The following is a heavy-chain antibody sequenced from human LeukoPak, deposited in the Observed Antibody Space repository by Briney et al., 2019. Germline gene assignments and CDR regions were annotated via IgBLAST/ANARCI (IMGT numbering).Heavy chain of an antibody. CDR3: ARDRHYYYGSGSYYNSKPFDY. V-gene: IGHV4-4*02. CDR1: GGSISSSNW. Sequence: SETLSLTCAVSGGSISSSNWWSWVRQPPGKGLEWIGEIYHSGSTNYNPSLKSRVTISVDKSKNQFSLKLSSVTAADTAVYYCARDRHYYYGSGSYYNSKPFDYWGQGTLVTVSS. CDR2: IYHSGST. J-gene: IGHJ4*02. D-gene: IGHD3-10*01.